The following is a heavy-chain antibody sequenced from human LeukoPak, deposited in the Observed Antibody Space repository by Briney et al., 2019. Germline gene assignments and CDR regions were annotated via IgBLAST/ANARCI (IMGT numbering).Heavy chain of an antibody. J-gene: IGHJ5*02. CDR2: IYYSGST. V-gene: IGHV4-28*01. D-gene: IGHD6-25*01. CDR1: GYPISSDNW. Sequence: PSETLSLTCAVSGYPISSDNWWGWIRQPPGRGLEWIGYIYYSGSTYYNPSLKSRVTMSIDTSKDQFSLKLSSVTAVNTAVYYCVKKIAAAAWFDPWGQGTPVTVSS. CDR3: VKKIAAAAWFDP.